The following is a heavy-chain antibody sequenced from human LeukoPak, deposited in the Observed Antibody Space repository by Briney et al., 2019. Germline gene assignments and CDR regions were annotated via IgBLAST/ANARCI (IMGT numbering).Heavy chain of an antibody. CDR3: ARVKIEVVPAANYDFWSGYWGDWYFDL. CDR1: GGSISSYY. CDR2: IYTSGST. J-gene: IGHJ2*01. D-gene: IGHD3-3*01. V-gene: IGHV4-4*07. Sequence: PSETLSLTCTVSGGSISSYYWSWIRQPAGRGLEWIGRIYTSGSTNYNPSLKSRVTMSVDTSKNQFSLKLSSVTAADTAVYYCARVKIEVVPAANYDFWSGYWGDWYFDLWGRGTLVTVSS.